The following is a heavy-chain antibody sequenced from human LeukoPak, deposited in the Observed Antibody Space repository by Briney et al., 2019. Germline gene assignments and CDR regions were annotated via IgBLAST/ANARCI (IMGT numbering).Heavy chain of an antibody. V-gene: IGHV1-18*01. J-gene: IGHJ6*02. CDR2: ISAYNGNT. CDR1: GYTFTSYG. D-gene: IGHD6-13*01. CDR3: ARDRFVDSSSWYEIYYYYYGMDV. Sequence: ASVKVSCKASGYTFTSYGISWVRQAPGQGLEWMGWISAYNGNTNYAQKLQGRVTMTTDTSKSTAYMELRSLRSDDTAVYYCARDRFVDSSSWYEIYYYYYGMDVWGQGTTVTVSS.